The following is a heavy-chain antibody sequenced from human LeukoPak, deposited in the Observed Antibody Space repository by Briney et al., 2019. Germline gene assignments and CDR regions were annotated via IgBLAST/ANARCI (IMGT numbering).Heavy chain of an antibody. J-gene: IGHJ4*02. CDR1: GGSISSGGYY. CDR2: INHSGST. V-gene: IGHV4-31*11. Sequence: SQTLSLTCAVSGGSISSGGYYWSWIRQPPGKGLEWIGEINHSGSTNYNPSLKGRVTISVDTSKNQFSLKLSSVTAADTAVYYCARGIVVVPAAISSYSGYPYYFDYWGQGTLVTVSS. CDR3: ARGIVVVPAAISSYSGYPYYFDY. D-gene: IGHD2-2*01.